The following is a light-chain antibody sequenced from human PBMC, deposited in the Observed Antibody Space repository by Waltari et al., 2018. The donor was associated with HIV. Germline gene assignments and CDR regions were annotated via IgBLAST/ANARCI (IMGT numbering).Light chain of an antibody. CDR3: AAWDHSLSARV. J-gene: IGLJ3*02. CDR2: RDN. V-gene: IGLV1-47*01. CDR1: NSNIGSNP. Sequence: QSVLTQPPSASGTPGQRVTISCSGSNSNIGSNPVYWYQQFPGTAPKLLIYRDNQRPSGVPDRFSGSKSGTSASLAISGLRYEDEADYYCAAWDHSLSARVFGGGTKMTVL.